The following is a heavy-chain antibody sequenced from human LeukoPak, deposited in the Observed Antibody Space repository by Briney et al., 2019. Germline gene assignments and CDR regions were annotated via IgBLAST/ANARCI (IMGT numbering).Heavy chain of an antibody. J-gene: IGHJ4*02. Sequence: GGSLRLSCAASGFTLSNYWMSWIRQAPGKGLEWVAHIKHDGSERHYVDSVRGRFTISRDNSKNTLYLQMGSLRAEDMAVYYCARVAKQWLVQYYFDYWGQGTLVTVSS. CDR2: IKHDGSER. CDR3: ARVAKQWLVQYYFDY. CDR1: GFTLSNYW. D-gene: IGHD6-19*01. V-gene: IGHV3-7*01.